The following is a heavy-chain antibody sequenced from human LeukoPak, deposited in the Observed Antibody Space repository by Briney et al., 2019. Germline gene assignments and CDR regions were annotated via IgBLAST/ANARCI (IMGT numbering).Heavy chain of an antibody. Sequence: PGGSLRLSCAASGFTVSSNYMSWVRQAPGKGLEWVSVIYSGGSTYYADSVKGRFTISRDNSKNTLYLQMNSLRAEDTAVYYCAGVDHYSGYECFDYWGQGTLVTVSS. V-gene: IGHV3-53*01. J-gene: IGHJ4*02. CDR1: GFTVSSNY. CDR2: IYSGGST. CDR3: AGVDHYSGYECFDY. D-gene: IGHD5-12*01.